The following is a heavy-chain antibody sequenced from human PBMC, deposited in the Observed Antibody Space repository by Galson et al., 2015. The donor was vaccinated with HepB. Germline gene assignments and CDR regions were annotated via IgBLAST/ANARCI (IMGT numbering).Heavy chain of an antibody. V-gene: IGHV4-34*01. CDR3: ARDNRIAAALNWFDP. D-gene: IGHD6-13*01. CDR1: GGSFSGYY. CDR2: INHSGST. Sequence: ETLSLTCAVYGGSFSGYYWSWIRQPPGKGLEWIGEINHSGSTNYNPSLKSRVTMSVDTSKNQFSLKLSSVTAADTAVYYCARDNRIAAALNWFDPWGQGTLVTVSS. J-gene: IGHJ5*02.